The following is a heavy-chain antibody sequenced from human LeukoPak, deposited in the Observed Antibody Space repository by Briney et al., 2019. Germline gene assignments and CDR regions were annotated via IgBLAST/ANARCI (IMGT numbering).Heavy chain of an antibody. V-gene: IGHV3-11*04. CDR1: GFIFNNAW. CDR3: ARDPDDGSGYPHPYFDY. J-gene: IGHJ4*02. Sequence: PGGSVRLSCAASGFIFNNAWMSWVRQAPGKGLEWVSGISAGGSNTYYADSVKGRFTISRDNAKNSLYLQMNSLRAEDTAVYYCARDPDDGSGYPHPYFDYWGQGTLVTVTS. D-gene: IGHD3-22*01. CDR2: ISAGGSNT.